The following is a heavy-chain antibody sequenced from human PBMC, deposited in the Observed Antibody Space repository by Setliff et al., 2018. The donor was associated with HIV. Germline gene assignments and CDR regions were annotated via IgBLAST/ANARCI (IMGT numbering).Heavy chain of an antibody. D-gene: IGHD1-20*01. CDR1: GGTFSSYS. V-gene: IGHV1-69*08. Sequence: GASVKVSCKASGGTFSSYSISWVRQAPGQGLEWMGRIIPIFGTANYAQTFQGRVTITADKSTSTAYMELSSLRSEDTAVYYCARDGYKWNDNALEIWGLGTVVTVSS. CDR3: ARDGYKWNDNALEI. J-gene: IGHJ3*02. CDR2: IIPIFGTA.